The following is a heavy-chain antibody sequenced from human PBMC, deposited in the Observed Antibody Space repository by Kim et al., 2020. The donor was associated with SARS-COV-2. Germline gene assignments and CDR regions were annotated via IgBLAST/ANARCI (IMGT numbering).Heavy chain of an antibody. V-gene: IGHV5-51*01. Sequence: TRYSPSFQGQVTISADKSISTAYLQWSSLKASDTAMNYCARQGSGYYFDYWGQGTLVTVSS. CDR2: T. J-gene: IGHJ4*02. D-gene: IGHD6-19*01. CDR3: ARQGSGYYFDY.